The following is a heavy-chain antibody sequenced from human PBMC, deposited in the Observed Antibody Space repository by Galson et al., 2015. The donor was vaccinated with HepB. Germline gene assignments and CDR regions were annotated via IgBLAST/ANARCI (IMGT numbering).Heavy chain of an antibody. D-gene: IGHD2-2*01. CDR2: ITNSGGST. V-gene: IGHV3-23*01. CDR1: GFTFSSYA. J-gene: IGHJ3*02. CDR3: AKGYHYCSSTSCYIKDAFDI. Sequence: SLRLSCAAPGFTFSSYAMTWVRQAPGKGLEWVSGITNSGGSTYYADSVKGRFTISRDNSKNTLYLQMNSLTVEDTAVYYCAKGYHYCSSTSCYIKDAFDIWGQGTVVTVSS.